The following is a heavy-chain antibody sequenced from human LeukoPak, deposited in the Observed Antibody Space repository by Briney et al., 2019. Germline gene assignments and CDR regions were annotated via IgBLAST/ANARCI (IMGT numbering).Heavy chain of an antibody. CDR1: GYTFTSHY. V-gene: IGHV1-46*01. D-gene: IGHD6-19*01. J-gene: IGHJ4*02. CDR3: ARDYYRGWVPSSGY. CDR2: INPSGGST. Sequence: ASVKVSCKASGYTFTSHYMHWVRQAPGQGLEWMGIINPSGGSTSYAQKFQGRVTMTTDTSTSTAYMELRSLRSDDTAVYYCARDYYRGWVPSSGYWGQGTLVTVSS.